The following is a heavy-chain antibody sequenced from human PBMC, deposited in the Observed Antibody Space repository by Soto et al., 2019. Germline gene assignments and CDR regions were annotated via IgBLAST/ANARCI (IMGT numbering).Heavy chain of an antibody. CDR2: ISGSAGNT. Sequence: EVQLLESGGNLVQPGGSLRLSCAASGFTFSSYAMSWVRQAPGKGLEWVSSISGSAGNTYYADSVKGRFTISRDNSKNTLYLQMNSLRAEDTALYYCAKDLDSVTWTFDYWGQGTLVTVSS. CDR1: GFTFSSYA. V-gene: IGHV3-23*01. D-gene: IGHD2-2*03. CDR3: AKDLDSVTWTFDY. J-gene: IGHJ4*02.